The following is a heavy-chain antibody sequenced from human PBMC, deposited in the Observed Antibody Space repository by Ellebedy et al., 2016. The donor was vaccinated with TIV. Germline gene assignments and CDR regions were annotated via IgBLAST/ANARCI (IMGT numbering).Heavy chain of an antibody. CDR1: GFTFSSYW. V-gene: IGHV3-7*01. CDR3: ARDLVVVVAALNWFDP. D-gene: IGHD2-15*01. J-gene: IGHJ5*02. CDR2: IKQDGSEK. Sequence: GGSLRLXXAASGFTFSSYWMSWVRQAPGKGLEWVANIKQDGSEKYYVDSVKGRFTISRDNAKNSLYLQMNSLRAEDTAVYYCARDLVVVVAALNWFDPWGQGTLVTVSS.